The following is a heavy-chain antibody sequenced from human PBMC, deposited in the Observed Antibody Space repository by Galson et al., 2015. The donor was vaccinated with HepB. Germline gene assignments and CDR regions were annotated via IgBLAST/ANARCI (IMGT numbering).Heavy chain of an antibody. D-gene: IGHD6-13*01. CDR1: GYTFTSYD. CDR2: MNPNSGNT. V-gene: IGHV1-8*01. Sequence: SVKVSCKASGYTFTSYDINWVRQATGRGLEWMGWMNPNSGNTGYAQKFQGRVTMTRNTSISTAYMELSSLRSEDTAVYYCARGSSRPPFGYYYYYMDVWGRGTTVTVSS. CDR3: ARGSSRPPFGYYYYYMDV. J-gene: IGHJ6*03.